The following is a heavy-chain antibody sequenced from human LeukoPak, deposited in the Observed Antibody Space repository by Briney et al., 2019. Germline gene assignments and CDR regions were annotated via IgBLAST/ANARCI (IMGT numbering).Heavy chain of an antibody. D-gene: IGHD3-22*01. CDR2: IYYSGST. CDR3: ARASGYYHNFDY. CDR1: GGSISSYY. Sequence: SETLSLTCTVSGGSISSYYWSWIRQPPGKGLEWIGYIYYSGSTNYNPSLKSRVTISVDTSKNQFSLKLSSATAADTAVYYCARASGYYHNFDYWGQGTLVTVSS. V-gene: IGHV4-59*01. J-gene: IGHJ4*02.